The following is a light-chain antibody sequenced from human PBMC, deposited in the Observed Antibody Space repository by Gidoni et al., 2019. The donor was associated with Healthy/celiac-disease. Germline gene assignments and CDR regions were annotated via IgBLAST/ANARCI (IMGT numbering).Light chain of an antibody. J-gene: IGKJ4*01. V-gene: IGKV1-39*01. CDR2: AAS. CDR3: QQSYSTLLT. CDR1: QSISSY. Sequence: DIQMTQSPSSLSASVGDRVTITCRASQSISSYLNWYQQKPGKAPKLLIYAASSLPSGVPSRFSGSGSGTEFTLTISSLQPEDFATYYCQQSYSTLLTFXGXTKVXIK.